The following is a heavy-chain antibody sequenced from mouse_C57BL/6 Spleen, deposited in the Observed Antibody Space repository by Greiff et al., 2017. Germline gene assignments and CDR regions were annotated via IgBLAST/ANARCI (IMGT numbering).Heavy chain of an antibody. Sequence: QVHVKQPGAELVMPGASVKLSCKASGYTFTSYWMHWVKQRPGHGLEWIGEIDPSDIYTKYNQKFKGKSTLTVDKSSSTAYMQLSSLTSEDSAVYYCARMGTTVVAGDYWGQGTSVTVSS. CDR1: GYTFTSYW. D-gene: IGHD1-1*01. J-gene: IGHJ4*01. CDR2: IDPSDIYT. CDR3: ARMGTTVVAGDY. V-gene: IGHV1-69*01.